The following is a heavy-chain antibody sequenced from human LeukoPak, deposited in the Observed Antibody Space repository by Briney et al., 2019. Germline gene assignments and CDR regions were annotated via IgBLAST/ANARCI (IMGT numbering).Heavy chain of an antibody. Sequence: PSQTLSLTCTVSGGSISSGSYYWRWIRQPPGKGLEWIGRIYTSGSTNYNPSLKSRVTISVDTSKNQSSLKLSSVTAADTAVYYCARGTTSSSWQYYFDYWGQGTLVTVSS. J-gene: IGHJ4*02. CDR2: IYTSGST. CDR1: GGSISSGSYY. D-gene: IGHD6-13*01. CDR3: ARGTTSSSWQYYFDY. V-gene: IGHV4-61*02.